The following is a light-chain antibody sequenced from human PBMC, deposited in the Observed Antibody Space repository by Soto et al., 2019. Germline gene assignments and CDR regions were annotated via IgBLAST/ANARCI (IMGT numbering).Light chain of an antibody. V-gene: IGLV2-14*01. CDR3: SSYTTGRALYV. CDR1: SNDIGAYKY. Sequence: QSALTQPASVSGSPGQSITISCTGSSNDIGAYKYVSWYLQHPGKSPKLIIFEVNNRPSGDSNRFSGSKSGNTASLTISGLQAEDEDDYYCSSYTTGRALYVFGTGTKLTVL. CDR2: EVN. J-gene: IGLJ1*01.